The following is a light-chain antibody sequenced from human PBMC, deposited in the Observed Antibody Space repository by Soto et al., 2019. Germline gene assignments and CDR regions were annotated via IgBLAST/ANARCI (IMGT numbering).Light chain of an antibody. CDR2: ATS. V-gene: IGKV3-20*01. Sequence: PGERATLSCRASQSVDSSYLSWYQHKPGQAPRLLIYATSSRATGIPDRFSGSGSGTDFTLTISRLEPEDFAVYYCQRYGASSFTFGQGTNREIK. CDR3: QRYGASSFT. CDR1: QSVDSSY. J-gene: IGKJ2*01.